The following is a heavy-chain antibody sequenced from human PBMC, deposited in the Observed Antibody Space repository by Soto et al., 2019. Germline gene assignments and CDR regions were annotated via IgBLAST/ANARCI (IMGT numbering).Heavy chain of an antibody. J-gene: IGHJ6*02. Sequence: XETLSLTCSVSGYPISSSDWWSWVRRPPVKGLEWIGEIYHSGSTNYNPSLESRVTISVDRSKNQFSLKLSSVTAADTAAYYCAREGGAVLRYSDWSHYALDVWGQGTTVTVS. CDR3: AREGGAVLRYSDWSHYALDV. CDR2: IYHSGST. D-gene: IGHD3-9*01. CDR1: GYPISSSDW. V-gene: IGHV4-4*02.